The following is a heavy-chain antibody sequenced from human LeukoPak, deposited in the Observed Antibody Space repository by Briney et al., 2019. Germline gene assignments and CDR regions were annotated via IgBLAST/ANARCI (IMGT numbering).Heavy chain of an antibody. CDR1: GFTFSSYS. Sequence: GGSLRLSCAASGFTFSSYSMNWVRQAPGKGLEWVSSISSSSSYIYYADSVKGRFTISRDNAKNSLYLQMNSLRAEDTAVYYCAREGFPPYTAMVTWGRGTLVTVSS. CDR3: AREGFPPYTAMVT. J-gene: IGHJ4*02. D-gene: IGHD5-18*01. V-gene: IGHV3-21*01. CDR2: ISSSSSYI.